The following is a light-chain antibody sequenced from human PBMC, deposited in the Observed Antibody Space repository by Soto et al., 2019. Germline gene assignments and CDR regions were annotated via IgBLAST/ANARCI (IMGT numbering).Light chain of an antibody. CDR3: FSFTSTHSHV. CDR1: SSDFGDYNF. J-gene: IGLJ1*01. Sequence: QSALTQPASVSGSPGQSVTISCTGTSSDFGDYNFVSWYQHHPGKVPKVIIYETSKRPSGVSDRFSGSKSGNTASLTISGLQAEDEADYYCFSFTSTHSHVFGSGTKVTVL. V-gene: IGLV2-23*01. CDR2: ETS.